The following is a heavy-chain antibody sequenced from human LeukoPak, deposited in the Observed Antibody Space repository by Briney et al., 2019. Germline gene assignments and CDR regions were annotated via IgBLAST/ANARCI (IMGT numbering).Heavy chain of an antibody. CDR1: GFTVSSNY. Sequence: PGGSLRLSCAASGFTVSSNYMSWVRQAPGKGLEWVSVIYSGGSTYYADSVKGRFTISRDNSKNTLYLQMNSLRAEDTAVYYCARDSPYYDSSGYYSGLAYYWGQGTLVTVSS. V-gene: IGHV3-66*01. J-gene: IGHJ4*02. CDR2: IYSGGST. CDR3: ARDSPYYDSSGYYSGLAYY. D-gene: IGHD3-22*01.